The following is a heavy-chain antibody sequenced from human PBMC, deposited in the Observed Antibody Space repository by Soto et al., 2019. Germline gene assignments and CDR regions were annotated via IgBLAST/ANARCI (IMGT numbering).Heavy chain of an antibody. J-gene: IGHJ4*02. CDR1: GYTFTGYY. V-gene: IGHV1-2*02. D-gene: IGHD3-10*01. Sequence: ASVKVSCKASGYTFTGYYMHWVRPAPGQGLEWMGWINPNSGGTNYAQKFQGRVTMTRDTSISTAYMELSRLRSDDTAVYYCARLSLTGFGELSRWGQGTLVTVSS. CDR3: ARLSLTGFGELSR. CDR2: INPNSGGT.